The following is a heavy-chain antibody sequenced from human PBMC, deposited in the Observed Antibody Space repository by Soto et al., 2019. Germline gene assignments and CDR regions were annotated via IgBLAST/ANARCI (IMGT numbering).Heavy chain of an antibody. CDR2: INHSGST. CDR3: ARYSSSWYSIFDY. D-gene: IGHD6-13*01. CDR1: GGSFSGYY. J-gene: IGHJ4*02. Sequence: SETLSLTCAVYGGSFSGYYWSWIRQPPGKGLEWIGEINHSGSTNYNPSLKSRVTISVDTSKNQFSLKLSSVTAADTAVYYCARYSSSWYSIFDYWGQGTLVTVSS. V-gene: IGHV4-34*01.